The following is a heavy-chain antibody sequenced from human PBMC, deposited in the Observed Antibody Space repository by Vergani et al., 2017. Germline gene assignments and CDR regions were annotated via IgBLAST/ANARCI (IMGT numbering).Heavy chain of an antibody. D-gene: IGHD3-22*01. Sequence: VSCKASGGTFSSYAISWVRQAPGQGLEWMGGIIPIFGTANYAQKFQGRVTITADESTSTAYMELSSLRSEDTAVYYCATVGDYYDSSGYYYGGYWGQGTLVTVSS. V-gene: IGHV1-69*01. CDR2: IIPIFGTA. CDR3: ATVGDYYDSSGYYYGGY. J-gene: IGHJ4*02. CDR1: GGTFSSYA.